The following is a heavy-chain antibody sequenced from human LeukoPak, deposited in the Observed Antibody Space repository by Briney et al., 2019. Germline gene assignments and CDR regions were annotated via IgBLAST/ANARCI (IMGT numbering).Heavy chain of an antibody. D-gene: IGHD3-10*02. Sequence: QPGGSLRLSCAASGFTFSSYEMNWVRQAPGKGLEWVSYISSSGSTICYADSVKGRFTISRDNAKNSLYLQMNSLRAEDTAVYYCAELGITMIGGVWGKGTTVTISS. V-gene: IGHV3-48*03. J-gene: IGHJ6*04. CDR3: AELGITMIGGV. CDR2: ISSSGSTI. CDR1: GFTFSSYE.